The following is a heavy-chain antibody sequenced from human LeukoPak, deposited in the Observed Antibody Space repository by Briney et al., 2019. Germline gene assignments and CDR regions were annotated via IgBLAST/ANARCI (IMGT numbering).Heavy chain of an antibody. D-gene: IGHD3-3*01. CDR2: ISYDGSNK. Sequence: GGSLRLSCAASGFTLSSYAMHWVRQAPGKGLEWVAVISYDGSNKYYADSVKGRFTISRDNSKNTLYLRMNSLRAEDTAVYYCARETLLRFLQYNWFDPWGQGTLVTVSS. CDR3: ARETLLRFLQYNWFDP. CDR1: GFTLSSYA. V-gene: IGHV3-30-3*01. J-gene: IGHJ5*02.